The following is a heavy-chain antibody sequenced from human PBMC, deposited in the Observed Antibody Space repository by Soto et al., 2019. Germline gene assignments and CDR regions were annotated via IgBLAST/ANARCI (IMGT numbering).Heavy chain of an antibody. V-gene: IGHV4-59*08. Sequence: SETLSLTCTVSGGSISSYYWSWIRQPPGKGLEWIGYIYYSGSTNYNPSLKSRVTISVDTSKNQFSLKLSSVTAADTAVYYCARHRQYDFWSGYYTSWGQGTLVTVSS. CDR3: ARHRQYDFWSGYYTS. CDR2: IYYSGST. D-gene: IGHD3-3*01. CDR1: GGSISSYY. J-gene: IGHJ4*02.